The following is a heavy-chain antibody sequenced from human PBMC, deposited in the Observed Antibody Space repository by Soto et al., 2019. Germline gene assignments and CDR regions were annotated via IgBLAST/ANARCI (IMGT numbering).Heavy chain of an antibody. CDR3: ARVWSGGGIGNDY. CDR1: VGSISSYY. V-gene: IGHV4-59*01. J-gene: IGHJ4*02. D-gene: IGHD3-3*01. Sequence: SETLSLTCTVSVGSISSYYWSWIRQPAGKGLEWIGHIYYSGSTNYNPSLKSRVTISVDTSKNQFSLKLSSVTAADTAVYYCARVWSGGGIGNDYWGQGTLVTVSS. CDR2: IYYSGST.